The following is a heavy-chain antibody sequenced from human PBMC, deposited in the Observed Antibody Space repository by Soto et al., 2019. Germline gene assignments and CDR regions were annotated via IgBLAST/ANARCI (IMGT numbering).Heavy chain of an antibody. V-gene: IGHV4-30-4*01. Sequence: TSETLSLTCTVSGGYIISGYYYWSWIRQPPGKGLEWIGYIYYSGSTYYNPSLKSRVTISVDTSKNQFSLKLSSVTAADTAVYYCARGLRVQLERRLLHYYGMDVWGQGTTVTVSS. D-gene: IGHD1-1*01. CDR1: GGYIISGYYY. CDR2: IYYSGST. CDR3: ARGLRVQLERRLLHYYGMDV. J-gene: IGHJ6*02.